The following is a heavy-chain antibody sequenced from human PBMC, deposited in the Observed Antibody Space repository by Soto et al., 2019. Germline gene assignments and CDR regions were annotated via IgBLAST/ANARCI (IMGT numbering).Heavy chain of an antibody. Sequence: GESLKISCKGSGYSFTSYWIGWVRQMPGKGLEWMGIIYPGDSDTRYSPSFQGQVTISADKSISTAYLQWSSLKASDTAMYYCARLQRMVRDIIIRGGMEVWGQGTTGTVAS. CDR1: GYSFTSYW. D-gene: IGHD3-10*01. V-gene: IGHV5-51*01. CDR2: IYPGDSDT. J-gene: IGHJ6*02. CDR3: ARLQRMVRDIIIRGGMEV.